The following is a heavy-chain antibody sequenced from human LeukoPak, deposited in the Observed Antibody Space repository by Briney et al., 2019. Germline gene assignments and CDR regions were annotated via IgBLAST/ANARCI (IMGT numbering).Heavy chain of an antibody. V-gene: IGHV3-21*01. D-gene: IGHD6-19*01. Sequence: GGSLRLSCAASGFTSSDYTMNWVRQAPGKGLEWVSSIGSVTTYIYYADSVKGRFTISRDNAKNSLSLQMNSLRAEDTAVYYCARAIAVAGPYYFDYWGQGTLVTVSS. CDR1: GFTSSDYT. J-gene: IGHJ4*02. CDR3: ARAIAVAGPYYFDY. CDR2: IGSVTTYI.